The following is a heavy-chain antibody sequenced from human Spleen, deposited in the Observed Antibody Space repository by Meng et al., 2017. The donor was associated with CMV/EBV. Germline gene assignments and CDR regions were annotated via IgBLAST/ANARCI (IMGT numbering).Heavy chain of an antibody. CDR3: ARGEGNIVVVVAATLGSY. J-gene: IGHJ4*02. CDR2: INPNSGGT. Sequence: FNGYYMHWGRQAPGKGLEWMGWINPNSGGTNYAQKFQGRVTMTRDTSISTAYMELSRLRSDATAVYYCARGEGNIVVVVAATLGSYWGQGTLVTVSS. V-gene: IGHV1-2*02. CDR1: FNGYY. D-gene: IGHD2-15*01.